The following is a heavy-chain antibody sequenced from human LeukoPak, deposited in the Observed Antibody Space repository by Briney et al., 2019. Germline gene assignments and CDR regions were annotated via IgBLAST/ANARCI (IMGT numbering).Heavy chain of an antibody. Sequence: GGSLRLSCAASGFTFSSSSMNWVRQAPGKGLEWVSYITASSSTEYYADSVKGRFTISRDNAKNSLYLQMNSLRAEDTAVYYCAKDRNPMDGSGSLFDYWGQGTLVTVSS. CDR3: AKDRNPMDGSGSLFDY. V-gene: IGHV3-48*01. J-gene: IGHJ4*02. D-gene: IGHD3-10*01. CDR2: ITASSSTE. CDR1: GFTFSSSS.